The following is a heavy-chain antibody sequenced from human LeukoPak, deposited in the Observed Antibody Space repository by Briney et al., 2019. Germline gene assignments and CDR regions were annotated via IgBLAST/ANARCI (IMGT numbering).Heavy chain of an antibody. V-gene: IGHV3-48*03. CDR2: ISSSGSTI. CDR1: GFTFRGYE. CDR3: ARRTAVAAIR. J-gene: IGHJ4*02. Sequence: GGSLRLSCAASGFTFRGYEMNWVRQAPGKGLEWVSYISSSGSTIYYADSVKGRFTISRDNAKNSLYLQMNSLRAEDTAVYYCARRTAVAAIRWGQGTLVTVSS. D-gene: IGHD2-15*01.